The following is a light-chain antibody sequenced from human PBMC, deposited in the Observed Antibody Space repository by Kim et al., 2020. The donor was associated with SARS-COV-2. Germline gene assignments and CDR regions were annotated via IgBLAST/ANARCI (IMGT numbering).Light chain of an antibody. CDR2: GAS. V-gene: IGKV3-15*01. CDR3: QQFNDRPPYT. J-gene: IGKJ2*01. Sequence: EILMTQSPATLSVSLEERITLSCRASQSISSNLAWYQQTPGQVPRLLIYGASTRATDVPARFSGSGSGTEFTLTISSLHSEDFGTYYCQQFNDRPPYTFGQGTKLEI. CDR1: QSISSN.